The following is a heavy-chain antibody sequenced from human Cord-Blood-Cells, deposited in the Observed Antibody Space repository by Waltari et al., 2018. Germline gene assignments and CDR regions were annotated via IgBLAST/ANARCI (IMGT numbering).Heavy chain of an antibody. D-gene: IGHD2-2*01. CDR3: ARGDVGYCSSTSCYDY. CDR1: GGTFSSYA. J-gene: IGHJ4*02. Sequence: QVQLVQSGAEVKKPGSSVKVSCKASGGTFSSYAISWVRQAPGQGLEWMGGIIPIFGTANYAQKFHGRVTITADESTSTAYMELSSPRSEDTAVYYCARGDVGYCSSTSCYDYWCQGTLVTVSS. V-gene: IGHV1-69*01. CDR2: IIPIFGTA.